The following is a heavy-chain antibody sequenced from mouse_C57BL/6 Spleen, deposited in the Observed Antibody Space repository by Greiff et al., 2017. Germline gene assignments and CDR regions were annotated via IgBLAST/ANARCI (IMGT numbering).Heavy chain of an antibody. D-gene: IGHD2-4*01. V-gene: IGHV1-42*01. CDR3: ARTYYDYDGGFDY. J-gene: IGHJ2*01. CDR2: INPSTGGT. CDR1: GYSFTGYY. Sequence: EVQLQESGPELVKPGASVKISCKASGYSFTGYYMNWVKQSPEKSLEWIGEINPSTGGTTYNQKFKAKATLTVDKSSSTAYMQLKSLTSEDSAVYYCARTYYDYDGGFDYWGQGTTLTVSS.